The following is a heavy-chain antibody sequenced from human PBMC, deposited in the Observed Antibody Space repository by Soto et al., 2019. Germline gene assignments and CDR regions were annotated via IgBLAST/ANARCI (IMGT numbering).Heavy chain of an antibody. CDR1: GFTFSSYA. CDR3: ATYDYVWGSYRYTADY. Sequence: GGSLRLSCAASGFTFSSYAMSWVRQAPGKGLEWVSAISGSGGSTYYADSVKGRFTISRDNSKNTLYLQMNSLRAEDTAVYYCATYDYVWGSYRYTADYWGQGTLVTVSS. D-gene: IGHD3-16*02. V-gene: IGHV3-23*01. J-gene: IGHJ4*02. CDR2: ISGSGGST.